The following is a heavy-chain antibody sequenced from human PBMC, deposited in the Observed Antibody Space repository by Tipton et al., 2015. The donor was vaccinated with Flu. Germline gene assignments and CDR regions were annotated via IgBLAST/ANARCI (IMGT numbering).Heavy chain of an antibody. CDR3: ARRGSTSLTADY. Sequence: GSLRLSCAASGFIFSDYHMSWIRQGPGKGLEWISYISTGGTAIYYADSVKGRFTISRDNAKNSLYLQMDSLRAEDTAVYYCARRGSTSLTADYWGQGTLVTVSS. CDR1: GFIFSDYH. J-gene: IGHJ4*02. CDR2: ISTGGTAI. D-gene: IGHD2-2*01. V-gene: IGHV3-11*01.